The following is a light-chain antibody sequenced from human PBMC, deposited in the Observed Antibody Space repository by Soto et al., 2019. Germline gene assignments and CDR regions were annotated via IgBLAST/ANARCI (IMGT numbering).Light chain of an antibody. CDR2: LGS. J-gene: IGKJ1*01. Sequence: DFVMTQSPLSLSVTPGEPASISCRSSRSLLHSNGYNYLEWYLQKPGQSPQLLIYLGSNRASGVPDRFSGGGSGTDFTLRISRVEAGDVGVYYCMQSLETWTFGQGTKVEIK. CDR1: RSLLHSNGYNY. V-gene: IGKV2-28*01. CDR3: MQSLETWT.